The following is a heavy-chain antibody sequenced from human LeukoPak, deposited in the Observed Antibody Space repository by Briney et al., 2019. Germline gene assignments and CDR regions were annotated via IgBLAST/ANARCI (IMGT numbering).Heavy chain of an antibody. D-gene: IGHD6-19*01. J-gene: IGHJ5*02. CDR2: ISAYNGNT. CDR1: GYTFNTYG. CDR3: ARDGRQWVPLNWFDP. V-gene: IGHV1-18*04. Sequence: AASVTVSCTASGYTFNTYGINWVRQAPGQGLEWMGWISAYNGNTNYAQNFQGRITLTTDTSTSTAYMDLTSLRFDDTAVYYCARDGRQWVPLNWFDPWGQGILVIVSS.